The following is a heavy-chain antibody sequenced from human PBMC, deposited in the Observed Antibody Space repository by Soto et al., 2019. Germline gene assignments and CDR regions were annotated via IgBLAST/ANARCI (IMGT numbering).Heavy chain of an antibody. Sequence: QVQLVQSGAEVKKPGSSVKVSCKASGGTFSSYAISWVRQAPGQGLEWMGGIIPIFGTANYAQKFQGRVTITADESTSTAYMELSSLRSEDTAVYYCARVDGSGRYPYSYYGMDVWGQGTTVTVSS. D-gene: IGHD3-10*01. CDR2: IIPIFGTA. V-gene: IGHV1-69*12. J-gene: IGHJ6*02. CDR1: GGTFSSYA. CDR3: ARVDGSGRYPYSYYGMDV.